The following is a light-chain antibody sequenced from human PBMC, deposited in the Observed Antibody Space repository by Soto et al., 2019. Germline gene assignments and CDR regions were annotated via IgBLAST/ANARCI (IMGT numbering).Light chain of an antibody. V-gene: IGKV3-15*01. Sequence: EIVMTQSPATLSVSPGERATLSCGASQSVRSNLAWYQQKPGQAPRLLIYGASTRATGIPARFSGSGSGTEFTLTISSLQSEDFAVYYCQQYFNWPPITFGQGTRLEIK. J-gene: IGKJ5*01. CDR1: QSVRSN. CDR3: QQYFNWPPIT. CDR2: GAS.